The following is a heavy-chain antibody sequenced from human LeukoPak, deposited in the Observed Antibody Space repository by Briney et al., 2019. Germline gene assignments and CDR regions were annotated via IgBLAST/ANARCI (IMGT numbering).Heavy chain of an antibody. CDR2: IYYSGST. J-gene: IGHJ4*02. D-gene: IGHD1-14*01. CDR3: ARTNPWDLTYYFDY. V-gene: IGHV4-59*01. Sequence: SETLSLTCTVSGGSISSYYWSWIRQPPGKGLEWIGYIYYSGSTNYNPSLKSRVTISVDTSKNQFSLKLSSVTAADTAVYYCARTNPWDLTYYFDYWGQGTLVTVSS. CDR1: GGSISSYY.